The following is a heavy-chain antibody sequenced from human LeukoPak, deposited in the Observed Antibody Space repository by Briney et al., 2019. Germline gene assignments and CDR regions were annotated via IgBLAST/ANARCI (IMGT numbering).Heavy chain of an antibody. CDR3: AREEGSSLYYFDY. Sequence: SVKVSCKTSGGTFSSYASSWVRQGPGQGLEWMGGIIPIFGTANYAQKFQGRVTITADESTSTAYMELSSLRSEDTAVYYCAREEGSSLYYFDYWGQGTLVTVSS. CDR2: IIPIFGTA. V-gene: IGHV1-69*01. J-gene: IGHJ4*02. CDR1: GGTFSSYA. D-gene: IGHD6-13*01.